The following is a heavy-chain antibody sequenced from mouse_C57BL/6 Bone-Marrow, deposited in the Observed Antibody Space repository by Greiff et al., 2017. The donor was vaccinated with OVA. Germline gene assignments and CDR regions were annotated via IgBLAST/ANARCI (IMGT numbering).Heavy chain of an antibody. CDR2: IRNKTNNPAT. Sequence: EVKVEQSGGGLVRPGGSMKLSCDASGFTFSDAWIGWVRQSPEKGLEWVAEIRNKTNNPATYYAVSVKGRFTISRDDSKSSVYLQMNSLRAEDTGIYYCTRGYYGSSSSWFAYWGQGTLVTVSA. J-gene: IGHJ3*01. V-gene: IGHV6-6*01. CDR1: GFTFSDAW. CDR3: TRGYYGSSSSWFAY. D-gene: IGHD1-1*01.